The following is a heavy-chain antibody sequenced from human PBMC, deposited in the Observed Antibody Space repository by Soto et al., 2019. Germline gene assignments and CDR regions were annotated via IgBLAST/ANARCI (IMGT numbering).Heavy chain of an antibody. V-gene: IGHV4-39*01. CDR1: GGSISSSSYS. CDR3: ARHAVYSSSSRSDWFDP. Sequence: QLQLQESGPGLVKPSETLSLTSTVSGGSISSSSYSWGWIRQPPGKGLEWIGSIYYSGSTYYTPTLKIRVTIAVDTSKHQFSLKLSTVTAADTAVYYCARHAVYSSSSRSDWFDPWGQGTLVTVSS. D-gene: IGHD6-6*01. J-gene: IGHJ5*02. CDR2: IYYSGST.